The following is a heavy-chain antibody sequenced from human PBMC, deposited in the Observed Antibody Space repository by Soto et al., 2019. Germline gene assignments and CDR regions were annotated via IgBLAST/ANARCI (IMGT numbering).Heavy chain of an antibody. D-gene: IGHD6-13*01. CDR2: INPNSGGT. CDR1: GYTFTGYY. V-gene: IGHV1-2*02. CDR3: ARVSPLSIAAAGTDY. Sequence: ASVKVSCKASGYTFTGYYMPWVRQAPGQGLEWMGWINPNSGGTNYAQKFQGRVTMTRDTSISTAYMELSRLRSDDTAVYYCARVSPLSIAAAGTDYWGQGTLVTVSS. J-gene: IGHJ4*02.